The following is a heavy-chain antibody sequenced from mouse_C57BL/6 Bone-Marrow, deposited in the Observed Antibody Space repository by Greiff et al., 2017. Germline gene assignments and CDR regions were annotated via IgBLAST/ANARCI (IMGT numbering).Heavy chain of an antibody. CDR1: GFNIKNTY. Sequence: VQLQQSVAELVRPGASVQLSCTASGFNIKNTYMHWVKQRPEQGLEWIGRIDPANGNTKYAPKFPGKATITADTSSNTAYLQLSSLTSEDTAIYYCAGDYGSRWYFDVWGTGTTVTVSS. D-gene: IGHD1-1*01. J-gene: IGHJ1*03. V-gene: IGHV14-3*01. CDR3: AGDYGSRWYFDV. CDR2: IDPANGNT.